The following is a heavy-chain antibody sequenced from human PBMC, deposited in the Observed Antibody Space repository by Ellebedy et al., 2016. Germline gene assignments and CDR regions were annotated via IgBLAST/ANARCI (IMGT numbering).Heavy chain of an antibody. CDR3: ARIIVLVPAAMGGGDYYYYGMDV. Sequence: SGPTLVKPTQTLTLTCTFSRFSLSTSGMCVSWIRQPPGKALEWLARIDWDDDKYYSTSLKTRLTISKDTSKNQVVLNKTNIDPVDTDTYYCARIIVLVPAAMGGGDYYYYGMDVWGQGTTVTVSS. CDR2: IDWDDDK. D-gene: IGHD2-2*01. CDR1: RFSLSTSGMC. V-gene: IGHV2-70*11. J-gene: IGHJ6*02.